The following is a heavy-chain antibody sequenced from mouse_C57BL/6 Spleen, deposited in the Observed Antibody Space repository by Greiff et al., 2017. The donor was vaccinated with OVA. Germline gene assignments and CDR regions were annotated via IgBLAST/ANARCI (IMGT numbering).Heavy chain of an antibody. CDR1: GFTFSDYG. D-gene: IGHD2-4*01. Sequence: EVMLVESGGGLVKPGGSLKLSCAASGFTFSDYGMHWVRQAPEKGLEWVAYISSGSSTIYYADTVKGRFTISRDNAKNTLFLQMTSLRSEDTAMYYCAIYYDYDDWFDYWGQGTLVTVSA. J-gene: IGHJ3*01. CDR2: ISSGSSTI. CDR3: AIYYDYDDWFDY. V-gene: IGHV5-17*01.